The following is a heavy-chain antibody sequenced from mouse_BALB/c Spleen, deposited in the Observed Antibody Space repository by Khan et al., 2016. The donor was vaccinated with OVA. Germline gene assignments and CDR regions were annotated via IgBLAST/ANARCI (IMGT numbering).Heavy chain of an antibody. J-gene: IGHJ2*01. Sequence: EVQLQESGPGLVKPSQSLSLTCTVTGYSITSDYAWNWIRQFPGNKLEWMGYISYSGSTSYHPSLKSRISITRDTSKNQFFLQLNSVTTEDTATDYCARSIDYGYAYFDYWGQGTTLTVSS. CDR1: GYSITSDYA. CDR2: ISYSGST. V-gene: IGHV3-2*02. D-gene: IGHD2-2*01. CDR3: ARSIDYGYAYFDY.